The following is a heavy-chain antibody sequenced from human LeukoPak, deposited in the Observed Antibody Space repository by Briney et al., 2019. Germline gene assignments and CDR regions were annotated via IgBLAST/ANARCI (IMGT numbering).Heavy chain of an antibody. CDR1: GYSISSGYY. Sequence: SETLSLTRTVSGYSISSGYYWGWIRQPPGKGLEWIGSIYHSRNTYYNPSLKSRVSISVDTSKNQFSLKLSSVTAADTAVYYCARDAFYCSSTSCPKVDYWGQGALVTVSS. CDR3: ARDAFYCSSTSCPKVDY. D-gene: IGHD2-2*01. V-gene: IGHV4-38-2*02. CDR2: IYHSRNT. J-gene: IGHJ4*02.